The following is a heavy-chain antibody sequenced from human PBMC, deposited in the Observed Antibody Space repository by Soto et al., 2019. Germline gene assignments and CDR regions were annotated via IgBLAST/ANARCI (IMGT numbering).Heavy chain of an antibody. CDR1: GGSISSGDYY. Sequence: PSETLSLTCTVSGGSISSGDYYWSWIRQPPGKGLEWIGYIYYSGSTYYNPSLKSRVTISVDTSKNQFSLKLSSVTAADTAVYFCARGVTNYYFDYWGQGTLVNVAS. V-gene: IGHV4-30-4*01. CDR3: ARGVTNYYFDY. CDR2: IYYSGST. D-gene: IGHD2-8*01. J-gene: IGHJ4*02.